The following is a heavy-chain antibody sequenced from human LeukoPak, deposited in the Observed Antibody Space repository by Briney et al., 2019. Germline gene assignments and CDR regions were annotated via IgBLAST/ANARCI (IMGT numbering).Heavy chain of an antibody. CDR2: TYYRSKWYN. J-gene: IGHJ5*02. Sequence: SQTLSLTCAISGDSVSSNSAAWNWIRQSPSRGLEWLGRTYYRSKWYNDYAVSVKSRITINPDTSKNQFSLQLNSVAPEDTAVYYCARDQDWNYENWFDPWGQGTLVTVSS. D-gene: IGHD1-7*01. CDR1: GDSVSSNSAA. CDR3: ARDQDWNYENWFDP. V-gene: IGHV6-1*01.